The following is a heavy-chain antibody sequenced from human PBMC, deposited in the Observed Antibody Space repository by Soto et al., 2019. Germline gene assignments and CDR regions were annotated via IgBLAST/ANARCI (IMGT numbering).Heavy chain of an antibody. V-gene: IGHV1-46*01. CDR1: GYTFTNYY. Sequence: QVQLVQSGAEVKKPGASVKVSCKASGYTFTNYYMHWVRQAPGQGLEWMGAINPSGGSTSYTQKSQGRSTVTRDTSTSTVSLALSSLTSEDTAEYYCAGDRGPGSSAAHSCGWYGWYFDLWGRGTLVTVSP. CDR2: INPSGGST. D-gene: IGHD6-19*01. J-gene: IGHJ2*01. CDR3: AGDRGPGSSAAHSCGWYGWYFDL.